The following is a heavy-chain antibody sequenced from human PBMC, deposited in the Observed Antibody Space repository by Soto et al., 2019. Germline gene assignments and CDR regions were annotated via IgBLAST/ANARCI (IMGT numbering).Heavy chain of an antibody. Sequence: GGSLRLSCAASGFTFSNYEMNWVRQAPGKGLEWISYIDRSGTTIHYADSVKGRFTISRDNAKNSMYLHMNSLRVDDTAVYYCVGDGDGGCCSSWFVPWGQGTLVTVSS. CDR2: IDRSGTTI. CDR1: GFTFSNYE. D-gene: IGHD2-15*01. V-gene: IGHV3-48*03. CDR3: VGDGDGGCCSSWFVP. J-gene: IGHJ5*02.